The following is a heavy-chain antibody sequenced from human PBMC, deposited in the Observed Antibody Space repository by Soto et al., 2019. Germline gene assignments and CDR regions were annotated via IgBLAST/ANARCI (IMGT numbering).Heavy chain of an antibody. D-gene: IGHD3-10*01. CDR3: ASLYYYGSGSYAENWFDP. J-gene: IGHJ5*02. CDR1: GGSIGSYY. CDR2: IYYSGST. V-gene: IGHV4-59*08. Sequence: PSETLSLTCTVSGGSIGSYYWSWIRQPPGKGLEWIGYIYYSGSTNYNPSLKSRVTISVDTSKNQFSLKLSSVTAADTAVYYCASLYYYGSGSYAENWFDPWGQGTLVTVSS.